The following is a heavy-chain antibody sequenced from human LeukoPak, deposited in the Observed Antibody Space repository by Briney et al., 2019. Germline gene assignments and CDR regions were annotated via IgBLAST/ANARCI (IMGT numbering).Heavy chain of an antibody. CDR3: ARPGSYGPNDY. CDR2: INHSGST. V-gene: IGHV4-34*01. CDR1: GGSFSGYY. D-gene: IGHD3-10*01. J-gene: IGHJ4*02. Sequence: PSETLSLTCAVYGGSFSGYYWSWIRQPPGKGLEWIGEINHSGSTNYNPSLKSRVTISVDTSKNQFSLKLSSVTAADTAWYYCARPGSYGPNDYWGQGTLVTVSS.